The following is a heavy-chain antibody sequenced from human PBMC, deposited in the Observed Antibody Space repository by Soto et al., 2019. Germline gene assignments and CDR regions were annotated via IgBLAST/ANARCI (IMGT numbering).Heavy chain of an antibody. J-gene: IGHJ4*02. CDR3: ARGGSPLKYSRSWYVCDY. CDR2: INHSGST. CDR1: GASFSGYY. D-gene: IGHD6-13*01. V-gene: IGHV4-34*01. Sequence: SETLSLTCAVNGASFSGYYWSWIRQPPGKGLEWIGEINHSGSTNYNPSLKSRVTISVDTSKNQFSLKLSSVTAADTAVYYCARGGSPLKYSRSWYVCDYWGQGTLVTVS.